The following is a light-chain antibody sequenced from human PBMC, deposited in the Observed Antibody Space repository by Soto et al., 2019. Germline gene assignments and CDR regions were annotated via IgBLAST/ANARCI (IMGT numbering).Light chain of an antibody. Sequence: QSVLTQPASVSGSPGQSITISCTGTSTDVGSYNLVSWYQQHPGKGPKLMIYEVSKRPSGVSNRFSASKSGNTASLTISELQAEDEADYYCCSYAGSSTSYVFGTGTKVPVL. CDR3: CSYAGSSTSYV. J-gene: IGLJ1*01. CDR2: EVS. V-gene: IGLV2-23*02. CDR1: STDVGSYNL.